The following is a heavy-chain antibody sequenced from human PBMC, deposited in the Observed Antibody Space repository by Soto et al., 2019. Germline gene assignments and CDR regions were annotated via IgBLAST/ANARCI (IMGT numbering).Heavy chain of an antibody. CDR3: ARSIAALVDYYYYMDV. Sequence: SETLSLTCTVSGGSISSYYWSWIRQPPGKGLEWIGYIYYSGSTNYNPSLKSRVTISVDTSKNQFSLKLSSVTAADTAVYYCARSIAALVDYYYYMDVWGKGTTVTVSS. J-gene: IGHJ6*03. CDR1: GGSISSYY. CDR2: IYYSGST. D-gene: IGHD6-6*01. V-gene: IGHV4-59*08.